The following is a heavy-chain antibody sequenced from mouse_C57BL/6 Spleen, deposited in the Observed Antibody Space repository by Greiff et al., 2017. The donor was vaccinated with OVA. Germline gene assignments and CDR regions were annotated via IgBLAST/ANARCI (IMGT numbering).Heavy chain of an antibody. CDR2: IWSGGST. CDR1: GFSLTSYG. J-gene: IGHJ4*01. V-gene: IGHV2-2*01. D-gene: IGHD2-5*01. Sequence: VQLVESGPGLVQPSQSLSITCTVSGFSLTSYGVHWVRQSPGKGLEWLGVIWSGGSTDYNAAFISRLSISKDNSKSQVFFKMNSLQADDTAIYYCARDSNYPLYAMDYWGQGTSVTVSS. CDR3: ARDSNYPLYAMDY.